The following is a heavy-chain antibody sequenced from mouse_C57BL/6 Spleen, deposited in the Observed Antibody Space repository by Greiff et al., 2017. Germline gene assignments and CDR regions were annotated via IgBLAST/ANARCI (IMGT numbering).Heavy chain of an antibody. Sequence: QVQLQQSGAELVKPGASVKISCKASGYVFSSYWMNWVKQRPGKGLEWIGQIYPGDGDTNYNGKFKGKATLTADKSSSTAYMQLSSLTSEDSAVYFCARWYYGSSYHYAMDYWGQGTSVTVSS. CDR2: IYPGDGDT. CDR1: GYVFSSYW. D-gene: IGHD1-1*01. CDR3: ARWYYGSSYHYAMDY. J-gene: IGHJ4*01. V-gene: IGHV1-80*01.